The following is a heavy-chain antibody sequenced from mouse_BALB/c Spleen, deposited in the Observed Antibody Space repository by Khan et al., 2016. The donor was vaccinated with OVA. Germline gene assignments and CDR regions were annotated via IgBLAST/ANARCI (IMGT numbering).Heavy chain of an antibody. CDR1: GYSFTGYT. V-gene: IGHV1-37*01. CDR2: INPYNGGT. CDR3: VISASYGDYVEAWFAY. D-gene: IGHD2-13*01. J-gene: IGHJ3*01. Sequence: EVQLQQSGPELVKPGASMKMSCKASGYSFTGYTMNWVKQSHGKNLEWIGLINPYNGGTAYNQKFRGKATLTVDKSSKTAYIELLSLTSEDSAFYYCVISASYGDYVEAWFAYWGQGTLVTVSA.